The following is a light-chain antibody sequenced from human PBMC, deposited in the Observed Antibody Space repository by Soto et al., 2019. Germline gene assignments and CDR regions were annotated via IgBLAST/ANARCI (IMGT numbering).Light chain of an antibody. CDR2: AAS. CDR1: QSVGSYY. CDR3: QQYGDSPIT. Sequence: EIVLTQSPATLSLSPGERATLSCRASQSVGSYYLAWYQQKPGQAPRLLIYAASSRATGIPDRFSGGGSGTDFTPTITGLEPEDFALYYCQQYGDSPITFGQGTRLEIK. J-gene: IGKJ5*01. V-gene: IGKV3-20*01.